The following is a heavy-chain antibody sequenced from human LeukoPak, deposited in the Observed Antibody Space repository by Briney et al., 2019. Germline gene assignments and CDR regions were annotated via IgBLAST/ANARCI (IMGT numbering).Heavy chain of an antibody. V-gene: IGHV1-2*02. D-gene: IGHD1-26*01. J-gene: IGHJ4*02. Sequence: GASVKVSCKASGYTFTGYYMHWVRQAPGQGLEWMGWINPNSGGTNYAQKFQGRVTMTRDTSISTAYMELSRLRSDDTAVYYCARESSDGSGSYYTDFDYWGQGTLVTVSS. CDR2: INPNSGGT. CDR1: GYTFTGYY. CDR3: ARESSDGSGSYYTDFDY.